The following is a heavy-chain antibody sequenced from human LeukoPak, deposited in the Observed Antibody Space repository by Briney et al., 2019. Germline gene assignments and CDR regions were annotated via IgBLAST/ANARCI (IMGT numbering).Heavy chain of an antibody. D-gene: IGHD3-22*01. Sequence: AGGSLRLSCAASGFTFSSYAMHWVRQAPGKGLEWVAVISYDGSNKYYADSVKGRFTISRDNSKNTLYLQMNSLRAEDTAVYYCARDGRYYDSSGYYTGQDYWGQGTLVTVSS. J-gene: IGHJ4*02. CDR1: GFTFSSYA. CDR3: ARDGRYYDSSGYYTGQDY. V-gene: IGHV3-30-3*01. CDR2: ISYDGSNK.